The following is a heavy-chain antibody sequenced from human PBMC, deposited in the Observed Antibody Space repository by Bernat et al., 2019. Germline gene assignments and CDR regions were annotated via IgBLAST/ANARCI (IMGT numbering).Heavy chain of an antibody. J-gene: IGHJ3*02. V-gene: IGHV3-7*04. D-gene: IGHD1-26*01. CDR1: GFTFSSYW. CDR2: IKQDGSEK. Sequence: EVQLVESGGGLVQPGGSLRLSCAASGFTFSSYWMSWVRQAPGKGLEWVANIKQDGSEKYYVDSVKGRFTISRDNAKNSLYLQMNSLRAEDTAVYYCARDLWRWELLFFHAFDIWGQGTMVTVSS. CDR3: ARDLWRWELLFFHAFDI.